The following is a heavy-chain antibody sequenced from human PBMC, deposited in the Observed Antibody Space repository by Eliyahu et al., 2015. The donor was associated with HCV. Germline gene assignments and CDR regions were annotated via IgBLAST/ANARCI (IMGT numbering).Heavy chain of an antibody. V-gene: IGHV2-26*01. J-gene: IGHJ4*02. D-gene: IGHD3-22*01. CDR2: IFSNDEK. CDR3: ARQTYYYDSSGYPALFDY. Sequence: QVTLKESGPVLVKPTETLTLTCTVSGFSLSXARMGVSWIRQPPGKALEWLAHIFSNDEKSYSTSLKSRLTISKDTSKSQVVLTMTNMDPVDTATYYCARQTYYYDSSGYPALFDYWGQGTLVTVSS. CDR1: GFSLSXARMG.